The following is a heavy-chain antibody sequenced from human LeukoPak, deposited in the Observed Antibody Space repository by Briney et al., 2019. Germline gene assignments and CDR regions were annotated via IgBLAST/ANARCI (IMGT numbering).Heavy chain of an antibody. CDR3: ARDLQCGGDCHYDAFDI. D-gene: IGHD2-21*02. V-gene: IGHV3-20*04. Sequence: GGSLRLSCAASGFTFDDYGMSWVRQAPGKGLEWVSGINWNGGSTGYADSLKGRFTISRDNAKKLLYLQMNSLRVEDTAVYYCARDLQCGGDCHYDAFDIWGQGTMVTVSS. CDR1: GFTFDDYG. CDR2: INWNGGST. J-gene: IGHJ3*02.